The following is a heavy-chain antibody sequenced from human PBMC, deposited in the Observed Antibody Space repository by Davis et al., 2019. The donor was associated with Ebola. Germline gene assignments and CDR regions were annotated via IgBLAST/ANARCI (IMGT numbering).Heavy chain of an antibody. V-gene: IGHV1-69*04. D-gene: IGHD3-22*01. CDR3: ARDLGMAYDSSGDGVDY. CDR1: LGTFISYT. J-gene: IGHJ4*02. Sequence: SSVPVSRQASLGTFISYTISWLRQAPGQGLAWMGRNIPILCIANYAQKLQGRVTITADKSTSTAYMELSSLGSEDTAVYYCARDLGMAYDSSGDGVDYWGQGTLVTVSS. CDR2: NIPILCIA.